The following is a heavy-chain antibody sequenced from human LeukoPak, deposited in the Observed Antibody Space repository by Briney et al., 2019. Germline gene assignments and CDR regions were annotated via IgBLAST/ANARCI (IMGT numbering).Heavy chain of an antibody. J-gene: IGHJ4*02. CDR3: ARGPQFRAFEY. CDR2: ISYSGST. D-gene: IGHD5-24*01. CDR1: GGSISSYY. V-gene: IGHV4-59*01. Sequence: PSETLSLTCTVSGGSISSYYWSWIRQPPGKGLEWIGYISYSGSTNYNPSLKSRVTLSVDTSKNQFSLKLSSVTAADTAVYYCARGPQFRAFEYWGQGTLVTVSS.